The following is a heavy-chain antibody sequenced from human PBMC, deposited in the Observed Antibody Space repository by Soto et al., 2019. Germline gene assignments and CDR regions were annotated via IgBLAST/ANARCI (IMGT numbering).Heavy chain of an antibody. CDR2: IRSKAYGGTT. CDR3: TRGSGWYFRSASDAFDI. D-gene: IGHD6-19*01. V-gene: IGHV3-49*03. J-gene: IGHJ3*02. Sequence: LRLSCTASGFTFGDYAMSWFRQAPGKGLEWVGFIRSKAYGGTTEYAASVKGRFTISRDDSKSIAYLQMNSLKTEDTAVYYCTRGSGWYFRSASDAFDIWGQGTMVTVSS. CDR1: GFTFGDYA.